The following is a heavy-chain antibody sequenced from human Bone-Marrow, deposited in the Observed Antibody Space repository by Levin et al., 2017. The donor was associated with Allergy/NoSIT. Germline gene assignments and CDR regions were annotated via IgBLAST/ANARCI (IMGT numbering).Heavy chain of an antibody. V-gene: IGHV3-15*01. Sequence: GGSLRLSCAASRFTISNAWMIWVRQAPGKGLEWVGCIKSKSAGGTTDYNAPVKGRFTISRDESKNTLDLQMNSLKTEDAAVYYCAASYTTAGAFDSWGQGTVVTVSS. CDR2: IKSKSAGGTT. CDR3: AASYTTAGAFDS. J-gene: IGHJ3*02. CDR1: RFTISNAW. D-gene: IGHD2/OR15-2a*01.